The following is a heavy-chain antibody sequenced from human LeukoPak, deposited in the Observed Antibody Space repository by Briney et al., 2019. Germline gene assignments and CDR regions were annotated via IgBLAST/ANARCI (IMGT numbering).Heavy chain of an antibody. CDR1: GFTFSSYE. CDR2: ISSSGSTI. V-gene: IGHV3-48*03. CDR3: AELGITMIGGV. Sequence: GGSLRLSCAASGFTFSSYEMNWVRQAPGKGLEWVSYISSSGSTIYYADSVKGRFTISRENAKNSLYLQMKSLRGEDTAVYYCAELGITMIGGVWGKGTTVTISS. J-gene: IGHJ6*04. D-gene: IGHD3-10*02.